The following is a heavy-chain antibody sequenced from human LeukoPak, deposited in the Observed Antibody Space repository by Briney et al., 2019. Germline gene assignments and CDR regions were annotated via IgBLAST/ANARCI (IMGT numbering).Heavy chain of an antibody. CDR3: ARRFRAYFDY. Sequence: ASPTLSLTCAVSGYSISSGYSCAWIRQPPGQGLEWIGSSYHSGSTYYNPSLKSRATISVDTSTHHFSLPLTSVPAPQPPMSHCARRFRAYFDYCGQGNLCTVSS. CDR2: SYHSGST. V-gene: IGHV4-38-2*01. J-gene: IGHJ4*02. CDR1: GYSISSGYS. D-gene: IGHD3-3*01.